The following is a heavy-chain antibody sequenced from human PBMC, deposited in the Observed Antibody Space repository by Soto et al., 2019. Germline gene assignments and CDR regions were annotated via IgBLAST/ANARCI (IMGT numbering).Heavy chain of an antibody. V-gene: IGHV4-30-4*01. CDR3: ARGGYDTSGQTFIGWGPDC. D-gene: IGHD3-22*01. Sequence: HVQLQESGPGPVTPSQTLSLSCTVSGVSITSGSYYWTWVRQSPGTGLEWTGYRYYSGNTYYNPSLNGRATISVETSNNQFSLQLTSVTAADTAVYYCARGGYDTSGQTFIGWGPDCWGQGTLVTVSS. CDR1: GVSITSGSYY. J-gene: IGHJ4*02. CDR2: RYYSGNT.